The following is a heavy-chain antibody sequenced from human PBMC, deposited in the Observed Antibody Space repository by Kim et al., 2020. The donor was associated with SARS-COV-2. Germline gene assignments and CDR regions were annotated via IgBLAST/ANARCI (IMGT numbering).Heavy chain of an antibody. D-gene: IGHD3-10*01. J-gene: IGHJ6*02. CDR3: ARGDTMVRGVIFYYYYGMDV. V-gene: IGHV4-34*01. Sequence: RVTISVDTSKNQFSLKLSSVTAADTAVYYCARGDTMVRGVIFYYYYGMDVWGQGTTVTVSS.